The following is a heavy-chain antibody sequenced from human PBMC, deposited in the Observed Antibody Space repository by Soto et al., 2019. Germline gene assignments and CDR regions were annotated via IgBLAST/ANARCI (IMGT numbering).Heavy chain of an antibody. Sequence: GGSLRLSCAASGFTFSTYGMHWVRQAPGKGLEYVSAISGDGTSTYYANSVKGRFTISRDNSKNTLYLQMGSLRAEDMAVYYCAARYCTSSRCFHFDYWGQGALVTV. V-gene: IGHV3-64*01. CDR2: ISGDGTST. J-gene: IGHJ4*02. CDR3: AARYCTSSRCFHFDY. D-gene: IGHD2-2*01. CDR1: GFTFSTYG.